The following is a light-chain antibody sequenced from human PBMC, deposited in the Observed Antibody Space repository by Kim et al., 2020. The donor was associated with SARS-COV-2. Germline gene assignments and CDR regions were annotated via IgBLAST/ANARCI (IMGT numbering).Light chain of an antibody. CDR1: SSDVGGYKY. Sequence: QSITISCTGTSSDVGGYKYVSWYQQHPGKAPKLVIYEVSNRPSGVSNRFSGSKSGNTASLTISGLQAEDEADYYCSSYIRGSTNYVFGTGTKVTV. CDR2: EVS. J-gene: IGLJ1*01. V-gene: IGLV2-14*01. CDR3: SSYIRGSTNYV.